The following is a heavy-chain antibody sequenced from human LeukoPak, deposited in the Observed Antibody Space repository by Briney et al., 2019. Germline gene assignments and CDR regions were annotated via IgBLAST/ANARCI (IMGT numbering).Heavy chain of an antibody. V-gene: IGHV1-69*05. D-gene: IGHD3-22*01. J-gene: IGHJ4*02. CDR2: IIPIFGTA. Sequence: SVKVSCKASGYTFTSYYMHWVRQAPGQGLEWMGGIIPIFGTANYAQKFQGRVTITTDESTSTAYMELSSLRSEDTAVYYCATSSGYFDYWGQGTLVTVSS. CDR1: GYTFTSYY. CDR3: ATSSGYFDY.